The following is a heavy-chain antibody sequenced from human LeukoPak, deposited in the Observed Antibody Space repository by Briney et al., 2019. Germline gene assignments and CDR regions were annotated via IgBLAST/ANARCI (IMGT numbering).Heavy chain of an antibody. V-gene: IGHV1-24*01. D-gene: IGHD6-19*01. Sequence: ASVKVSCKVSGYTLTELSMHWVRRAPGKGLEWMGGFDPEDGETIYAQKFQGRVTVTEDTSTDTAYMELSSLRSEDTAVYYCAIPSQQWLDNYWGQGTLVTVSS. CDR3: AIPSQQWLDNY. CDR1: GYTLTELS. J-gene: IGHJ4*02. CDR2: FDPEDGET.